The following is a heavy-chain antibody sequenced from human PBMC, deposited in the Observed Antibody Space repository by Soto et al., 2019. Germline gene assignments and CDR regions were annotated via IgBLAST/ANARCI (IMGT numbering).Heavy chain of an antibody. CDR2: IIPIYGTA. Sequence: QVQLVQSGAEVKKPGSSVKVSCKASGGTFSSYAISWVRQAPGQGLEWMGGIIPIYGTANYAQKFQGRVTITADESTSTSYMELSSLRSEDTAVYYCARDGTLGNYYYYGMDGWGQGTTVTVSS. CDR3: ARDGTLGNYYYYGMDG. V-gene: IGHV1-69*01. J-gene: IGHJ6*02. CDR1: GGTFSSYA. D-gene: IGHD7-27*01.